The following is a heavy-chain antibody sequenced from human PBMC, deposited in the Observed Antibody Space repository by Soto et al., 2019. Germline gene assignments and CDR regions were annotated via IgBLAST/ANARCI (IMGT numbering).Heavy chain of an antibody. CDR1: GGSISSGGYY. Sequence: PSETLSLTCTVSGGSISSGGYYWSWIRQHPGKGLEWIGYIYYSGSTYYNPSLKSRVTISVDTSKNQFSLKLSSVTAADTAVYYCATTVTTDWYFDLWGRGTLVTVSS. CDR3: ATTVTTDWYFDL. J-gene: IGHJ2*01. CDR2: IYYSGST. D-gene: IGHD4-17*01. V-gene: IGHV4-31*03.